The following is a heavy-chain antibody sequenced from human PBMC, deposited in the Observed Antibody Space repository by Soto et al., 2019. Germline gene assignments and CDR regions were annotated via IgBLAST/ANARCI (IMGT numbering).Heavy chain of an antibody. CDR3: ARVPHNFNWVPYGLDV. V-gene: IGHV1-18*04. CDR1: GYIFTSYG. Sequence: QVQVVQSGAEVRKIGASVKVSCKASGYIFTSYGLSWVRQAPGQGLEWMGWISGYNGHAIYAEKMQGRVIMTTDTSTRTADMELRSLRSDDTAVYYCARVPHNFNWVPYGLDVWGQGTTVTVSS. CDR2: ISGYNGHA. J-gene: IGHJ6*02. D-gene: IGHD3-9*01.